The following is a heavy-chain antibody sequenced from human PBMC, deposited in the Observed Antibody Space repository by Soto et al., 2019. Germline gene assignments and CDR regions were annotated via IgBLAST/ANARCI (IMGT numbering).Heavy chain of an antibody. V-gene: IGHV4-61*08. CDR1: GGSIDSGGYY. CDR2: IYYSGNN. J-gene: IGHJ4*02. D-gene: IGHD5-12*01. Sequence: SETLSLTCTVSGGSIDSGGYYWSWIRQYPGKGLEWIGYIYYSGNNNYNPSLKSRVTMSVDTSKNQFSLRLISVTAADTAIYFCAREGNLGRWLQPLDFWAQGTLVTVSS. CDR3: AREGNLGRWLQPLDF.